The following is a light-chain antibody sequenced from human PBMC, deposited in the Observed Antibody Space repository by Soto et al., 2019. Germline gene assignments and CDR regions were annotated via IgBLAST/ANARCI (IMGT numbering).Light chain of an antibody. CDR2: TAS. V-gene: IGKV1-39*01. J-gene: IGKJ4*01. CDR1: QSISNY. Sequence: DIQMTQSPSSLSASVGDRVTITCRASQSISNYVNWYQQKPGKAPNLLIYTASTLQSGVPSRFSGSGSGTDFTLTITSLQPEDFATYYCQQSYTTPLTFGGGTKVDIQ. CDR3: QQSYTTPLT.